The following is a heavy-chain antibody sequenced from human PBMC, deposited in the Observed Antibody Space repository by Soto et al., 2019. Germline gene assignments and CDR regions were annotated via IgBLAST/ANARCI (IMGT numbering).Heavy chain of an antibody. CDR2: IYPGDSDT. Sequence: PGESLKISCKGSGYSFTSYWIGWVRQMPGKGLEWMGIIYPGDSDTRYSPSFQGQVTISADKSISTAYLQWISLKASDTAMYYCARQGPTSGFYYYGMDVWGQGTTVTVSS. CDR3: ARQGPTSGFYYYGMDV. D-gene: IGHD4-17*01. CDR1: GYSFTSYW. V-gene: IGHV5-51*01. J-gene: IGHJ6*02.